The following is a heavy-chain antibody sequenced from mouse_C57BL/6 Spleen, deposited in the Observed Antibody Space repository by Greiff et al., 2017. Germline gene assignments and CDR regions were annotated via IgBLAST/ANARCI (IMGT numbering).Heavy chain of an antibody. D-gene: IGHD1-1*01. CDR3: ARGDFFYYGSSYAMDY. Sequence: VQLQQSGAELVKPGASVKISCKASGYAFSSYWMNWVKQRPGKGLEWIGQIYPGDGDTNYNGKFKGKATLTADKSSSTAYMQLSSLTSEDSAVYFCARGDFFYYGSSYAMDYWGQGTSVTVSS. CDR1: GYAFSSYW. J-gene: IGHJ4*01. V-gene: IGHV1-80*01. CDR2: IYPGDGDT.